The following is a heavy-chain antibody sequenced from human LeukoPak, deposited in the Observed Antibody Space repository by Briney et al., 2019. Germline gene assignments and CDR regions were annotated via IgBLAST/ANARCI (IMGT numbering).Heavy chain of an antibody. CDR1: GFTFTSSA. D-gene: IGHD6-13*01. CDR2: IVVGSGNT. CDR3: AVPSSSSWYLETYYYYGMDV. Sequence: SVKVSCKASGFTFTSSAMQWVRQARGQRLEWIGWIVVGSGNTNYAQKFQERVTITRDMSTSTAYMELSSLRSEDTAVYYCAVPSSSSWYLETYYYYGMDVWGQGTTVTVSS. V-gene: IGHV1-58*02. J-gene: IGHJ6*02.